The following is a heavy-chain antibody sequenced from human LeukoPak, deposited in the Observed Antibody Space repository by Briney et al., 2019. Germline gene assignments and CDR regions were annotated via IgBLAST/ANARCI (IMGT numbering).Heavy chain of an antibody. CDR3: AREDVGVNAVFDY. CDR1: GGSISSSSYY. V-gene: IGHV4-39*07. Sequence: SETLSLTCAVSGGSISSSSYYWGWIRQPPGKGLEWIGSIYYSGSTYYNPSLKGRVTISVDTSKNQFSLKLSSVTAADTAVYYCAREDVGVNAVFDYWGQGTLVTVSS. J-gene: IGHJ4*02. D-gene: IGHD2-21*01. CDR2: IYYSGST.